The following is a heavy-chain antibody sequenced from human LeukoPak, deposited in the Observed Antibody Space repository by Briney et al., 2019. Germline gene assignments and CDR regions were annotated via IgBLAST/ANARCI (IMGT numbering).Heavy chain of an antibody. CDR1: GFTSSSYW. V-gene: IGHV3-74*01. CDR3: GREIQAPGKTLEY. J-gene: IGHJ4*02. Sequence: PGGSLTLSCALSGFTSSSYWMHWVRQVPGKGLVWVSRINDDGTYTVYADSVKGRFTISRDNAKNTPYLQMNSLRGEDTAVYYCGREIQAPGKTLEYWGQGTLVTVSS. CDR2: INDDGTYT.